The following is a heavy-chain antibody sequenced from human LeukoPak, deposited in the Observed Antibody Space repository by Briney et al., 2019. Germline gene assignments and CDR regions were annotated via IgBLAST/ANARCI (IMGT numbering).Heavy chain of an antibody. CDR1: GFTFSNYE. D-gene: IGHD3-9*01. CDR3: AGGLRYFDWLLPNFEY. J-gene: IGHJ4*02. CDR2: ISSSGSTI. V-gene: IGHV3-48*03. Sequence: QAGGSLRLSCAASGFTFSNYEMNWVRQAPGKGLQWVSSISSSGSTIYYADSVKGRFTISRDIAKNSLYLQMNSLRDEDTAVYYCAGGLRYFDWLLPNFEYWGQGTLVTVSS.